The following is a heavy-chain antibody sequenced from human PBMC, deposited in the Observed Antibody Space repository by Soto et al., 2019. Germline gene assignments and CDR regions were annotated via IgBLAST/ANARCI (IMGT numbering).Heavy chain of an antibody. D-gene: IGHD1-26*01. CDR3: ARGLVGATRFDP. CDR2: IYHSGST. Sequence: TLYITCAVSGGSISSGGYSWSWIRQPPGKGLEWIGYIYHSGSTYYNPSLKSRVTISVDRSKNQFSLKLSSVTAADTAVYYCARGLVGATRFDPWGQGTLVTVSS. V-gene: IGHV4-30-2*01. CDR1: GGSISSGGYS. J-gene: IGHJ5*02.